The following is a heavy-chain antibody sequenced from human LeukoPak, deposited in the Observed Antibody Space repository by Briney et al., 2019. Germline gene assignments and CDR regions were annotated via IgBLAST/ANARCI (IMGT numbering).Heavy chain of an antibody. CDR1: GFTFSSYG. D-gene: IGHD3-10*01. CDR2: ISYDGSNK. CDR3: ATLWFGESLLWALPKSDAFDI. Sequence: PGGSLRLSCAASGFTFSSYGMHWVRQAPGKGLEWVAVISYDGSNKYYADSVKGRFTISRDNSKNTLYLQMNSLRAEDTAVYYCATLWFGESLLWALPKSDAFDIWGQGTMVTVSS. V-gene: IGHV3-30*03. J-gene: IGHJ3*02.